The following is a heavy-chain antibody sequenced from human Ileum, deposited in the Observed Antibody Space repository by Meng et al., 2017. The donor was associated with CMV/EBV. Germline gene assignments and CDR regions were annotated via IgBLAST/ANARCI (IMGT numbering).Heavy chain of an antibody. D-gene: IGHD2-2*01. CDR2: ISFDGSNK. CDR3: ARDRIDCSRTSCPRGSLTYFDY. Sequence: GESLKISCAASGFTFNNYAMHWVRQGPGKGLEWGAVISFDGSNKYYADSVKGGFTISRDNSKNTLYLEVNSLRAEDSAVYYCARDRIDCSRTSCPRGSLTYFDYWGQGTLVTVSS. CDR1: GFTFNNYA. J-gene: IGHJ4*02. V-gene: IGHV3-30*04.